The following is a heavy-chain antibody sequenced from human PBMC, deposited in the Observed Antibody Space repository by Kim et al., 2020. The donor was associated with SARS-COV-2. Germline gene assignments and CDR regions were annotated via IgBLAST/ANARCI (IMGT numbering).Heavy chain of an antibody. V-gene: IGHV4-30-4*01. J-gene: IGHJ4*02. D-gene: IGHD5-12*01. CDR3: AREAYLTGYGMFDY. CDR1: GGSISSGDYY. CDR2: IYYSGST. Sequence: SETLSLTCTVSGGSISSGDYYWSWIRQPPGKGLEWIGYIYYSGSTYYNPSLKSRVTISVDTSKNQFSLKLSSVTAADTAVYYCAREAYLTGYGMFDYWGQGTLVTVSS.